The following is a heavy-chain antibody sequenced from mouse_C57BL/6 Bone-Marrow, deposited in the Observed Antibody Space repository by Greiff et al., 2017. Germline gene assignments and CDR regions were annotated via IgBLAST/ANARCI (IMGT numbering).Heavy chain of an antibody. CDR1: GFTFSSYG. D-gene: IGHD2-1*01. J-gene: IGHJ2*01. CDR3: ARRRNYEDY. V-gene: IGHV5-6*02. Sequence: DVKLVESGGDLVKPGGSLTLSCAASGFTFSSYGMSWVRQTPDKRLEWVATISSGGSYNYYHDSVKGRFTISRDNAKNTLYLQMSSLKSEDTAMYYCARRRNYEDYWGQGTTLTVSS. CDR2: ISSGGSYN.